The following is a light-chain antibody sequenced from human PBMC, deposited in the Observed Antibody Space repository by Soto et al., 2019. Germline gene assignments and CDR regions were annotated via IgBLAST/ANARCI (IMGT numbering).Light chain of an antibody. J-gene: IGKJ1*01. CDR2: DAS. CDR1: QSVSSSY. V-gene: IGKV3-20*01. CDR3: QQYGNSRT. Sequence: EIVLTQSPGTLSLSPGERATLSCRASQSVSSSYLAWYQQKPGHAPRLLIYDASSRATGIPVRFSGSGSGTDFTLTISRLEPEDFAVYSCQQYGNSRTFGQWTKVEIK.